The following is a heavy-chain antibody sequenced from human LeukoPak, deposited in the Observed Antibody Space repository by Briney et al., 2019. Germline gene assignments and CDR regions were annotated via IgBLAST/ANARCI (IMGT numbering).Heavy chain of an antibody. Sequence: GGSLRLSCVASGFTFSSDFMHWISQAPGEGLMWVSQISGDETYTNYADSVKGRFTISRDNAKNTLYLQMNSLRAEDTAIYYCVREDNAFNVWGQGTLVTVSS. J-gene: IGHJ3*01. V-gene: IGHV3-74*01. CDR1: GFTFSSDF. CDR3: VREDNAFNV. CDR2: ISGDETYT.